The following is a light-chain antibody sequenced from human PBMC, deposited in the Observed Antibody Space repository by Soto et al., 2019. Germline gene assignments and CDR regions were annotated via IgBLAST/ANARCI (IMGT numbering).Light chain of an antibody. CDR1: QSVTYN. J-gene: IGKJ4*01. CDR2: GAF. V-gene: IGKV3-15*01. CDR3: QQYKNWPPLT. Sequence: EIVMTQSPATLSVSPGETATLSCRASQSVTYNLAWYQQKPGQGPRLLIYGAFTRATGIPARFSGSGSGTEFTLTISSLQSEYFAVYYRQQYKNWPPLTFGGGTKVEIK.